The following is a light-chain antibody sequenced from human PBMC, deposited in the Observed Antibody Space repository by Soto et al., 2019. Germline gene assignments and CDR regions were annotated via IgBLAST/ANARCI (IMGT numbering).Light chain of an antibody. J-gene: IGKJ4*01. CDR1: QSLSRW. CDR2: DAS. V-gene: IGKV1-5*01. Sequence: DIPVTQSPSTLSASVGDRVTITCRASQSLSRWLAWYQQKPGKAPKLLIYDASSLESGVPSRFSGSGSGTEFTLTISCLQPDDFATYYCQHYNTYALTFGGGTKVEI. CDR3: QHYNTYALT.